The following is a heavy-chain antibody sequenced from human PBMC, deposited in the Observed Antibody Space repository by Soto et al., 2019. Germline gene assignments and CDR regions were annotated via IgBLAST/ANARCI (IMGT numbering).Heavy chain of an antibody. V-gene: IGHV4-59*08. J-gene: IGHJ1*01. D-gene: IGHD6-6*01. CDR3: AMQDSSSSEYFQH. Sequence: SETLSLTCTVSGGSISSYYWSWIRQPPGKGLEWIGYIYYSGSTNYNPSLKSRVTISVDTSKNQFSLKLSSVTAADTAVYYCAMQDSSSSEYFQHWGQGTLVTVSS. CDR1: GGSISSYY. CDR2: IYYSGST.